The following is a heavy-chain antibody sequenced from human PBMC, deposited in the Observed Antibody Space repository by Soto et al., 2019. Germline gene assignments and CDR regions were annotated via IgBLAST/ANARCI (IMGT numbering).Heavy chain of an antibody. J-gene: IGHJ5*02. D-gene: IGHD3-3*01. CDR3: ARGQRVPPNFGNWASIRAAWFDH. CDR1: GGSLSDND. Sequence: SETLSLTCGVSGGSLSDNDWSWIRQSPGKGPEWIGEVNYTGIANYNPSLKSRVTISVDTPKKQFSLILTSVTAEDTAVYYCARGQRVPPNFGNWASIRAAWFDHWGKGTLVTVS. V-gene: IGHV4-34*01. CDR2: VNYTGIA.